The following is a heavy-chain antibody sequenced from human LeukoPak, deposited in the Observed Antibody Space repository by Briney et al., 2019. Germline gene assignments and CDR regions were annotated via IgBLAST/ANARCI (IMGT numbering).Heavy chain of an antibody. CDR3: ARGPDILTGYPLPIAFDI. V-gene: IGHV4-59*12. D-gene: IGHD3-9*01. J-gene: IGHJ3*02. CDR2: IYYSGST. Sequence: SETLSLTCTVSGGSISGYYWSWIRQSPGKGLEWIGYIYYSGSTDYNPSLNSRVTISVDTSKNQFSLKLSSVTAADTAVYYCARGPDILTGYPLPIAFDIWGQGTMVTVSS. CDR1: GGSISGYY.